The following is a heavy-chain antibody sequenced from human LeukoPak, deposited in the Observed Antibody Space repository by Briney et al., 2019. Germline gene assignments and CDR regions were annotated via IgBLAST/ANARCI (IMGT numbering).Heavy chain of an antibody. V-gene: IGHV3-30*02. CDR3: ARDYCSSTSCRYDY. CDR2: IRYDGVNK. CDR1: GFTFSDYG. J-gene: IGHJ4*02. Sequence: GGSLRLSCAASGFTFSDYGMHWVRQAPGKGLEWVTFIRYDGVNKFYAKSVKGRFTISRDNAKNSLYLQMNSLRAEDTAVYYCARDYCSSTSCRYDYWGQGTLVTVSS. D-gene: IGHD2-2*01.